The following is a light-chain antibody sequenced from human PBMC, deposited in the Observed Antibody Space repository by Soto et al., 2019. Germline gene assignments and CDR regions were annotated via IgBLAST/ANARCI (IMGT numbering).Light chain of an antibody. Sequence: QSVLTQPPSVSAAPGQKVTISCSGSSSNIGNNYVSWYQQLPGIAPKLLIYDSDKRPSGIPDRFAGSKSGTSATLGITGLQTGDEAVYYCGTWDIGLSAYVFGTGTKLTVL. CDR2: DSD. J-gene: IGLJ1*01. CDR1: SSNIGNNY. CDR3: GTWDIGLSAYV. V-gene: IGLV1-51*01.